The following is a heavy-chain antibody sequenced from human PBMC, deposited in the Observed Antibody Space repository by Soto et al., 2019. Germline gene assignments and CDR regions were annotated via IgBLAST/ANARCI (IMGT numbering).Heavy chain of an antibody. D-gene: IGHD3-10*01. CDR1: GYAFSNYG. Sequence: QIQLVQSGAEVKKPGASVRVSCKASGYAFSNYGISWIRQAPGLGLEWMGWISPYNGNTDYAQSLQGRVTMTTDTSTNTAYMEVRSLTSDDTAVYYCATSYGSGFDPWGQGTLVTVSS. CDR3: ATSYGSGFDP. CDR2: ISPYNGNT. J-gene: IGHJ5*02. V-gene: IGHV1-18*04.